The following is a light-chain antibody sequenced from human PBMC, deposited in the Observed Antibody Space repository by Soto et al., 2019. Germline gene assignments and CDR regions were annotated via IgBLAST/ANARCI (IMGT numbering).Light chain of an antibody. Sequence: EIVMTQSPATLSVSPGERATLSCRASQGVTTNLAWYQQKPGQAPKLLIYGASTRAPGLPARFSGSGSGTEFTITISSLQSEDFAVYYCQQYNTWPLTFGGGTKVELK. J-gene: IGKJ4*01. CDR1: QGVTTN. V-gene: IGKV3-15*01. CDR3: QQYNTWPLT. CDR2: GAS.